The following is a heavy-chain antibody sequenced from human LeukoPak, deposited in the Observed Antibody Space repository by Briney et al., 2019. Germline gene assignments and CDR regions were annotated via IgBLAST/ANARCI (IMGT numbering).Heavy chain of an antibody. D-gene: IGHD6-13*01. CDR1: GGSISSYY. CDR2: IYYSGST. CDR3: ARERGSSWFPFDY. Sequence: PSETLSLTCTASGGSISSYYWSWIRQPPGKGLEWIGYIYYSGSTNYNPSLRSRVTISVDTSKDQFSLKLSSVTAADTAVYYCARERGSSWFPFDYWGQGTLVTVSS. V-gene: IGHV4-59*12. J-gene: IGHJ4*02.